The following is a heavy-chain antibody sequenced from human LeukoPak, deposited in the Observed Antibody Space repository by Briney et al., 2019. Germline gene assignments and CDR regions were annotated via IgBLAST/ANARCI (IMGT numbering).Heavy chain of an antibody. CDR2: IYYSGST. CDR3: AREDTAMVTAFDY. CDR1: GGSISSYY. D-gene: IGHD5-18*01. J-gene: IGHJ4*02. V-gene: IGHV4-59*13. Sequence: SESLSLTCTVSGGSISSYYWSWIRQPPGKGLEWIGYIYYSGSTNYNPSLKSRVTISVDTSKNQFSLKLSSVTAADTAVYYCAREDTAMVTAFDYWGQGTLVTVSS.